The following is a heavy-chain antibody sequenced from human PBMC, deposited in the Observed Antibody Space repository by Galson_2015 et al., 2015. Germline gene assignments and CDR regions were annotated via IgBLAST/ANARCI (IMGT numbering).Heavy chain of an antibody. D-gene: IGHD7-27*01. CDR3: AGGTGGSIAY. CDR1: GDSVSSHSGA. Sequence: CAISGDSVSSHSGAWNWIRQSPSRGLEWLGRTYFRSQWYDDYAISVKRRVTINPDTSKNQFSLQLNSVTPDDTAVYYCAGGTGGSIAYWGQGTLVTVSS. CDR2: TYFRSQWYD. V-gene: IGHV6-1*01. J-gene: IGHJ4*02.